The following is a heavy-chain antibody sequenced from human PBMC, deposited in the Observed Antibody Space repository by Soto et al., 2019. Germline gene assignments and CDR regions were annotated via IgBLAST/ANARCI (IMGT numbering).Heavy chain of an antibody. V-gene: IGHV1-69*13. Sequence: SVKVSCKASGGTFSSYAISWVRQAPGQGLEWMGGIIPIFGTANYAQKFQGRVTITADESTSTAYMELSSLRSEDTAVYYCARGMVVVVAVRYYGMDVWGQGTTVTVSS. CDR1: GGTFSSYA. CDR3: ARGMVVVVAVRYYGMDV. D-gene: IGHD2-15*01. J-gene: IGHJ6*02. CDR2: IIPIFGTA.